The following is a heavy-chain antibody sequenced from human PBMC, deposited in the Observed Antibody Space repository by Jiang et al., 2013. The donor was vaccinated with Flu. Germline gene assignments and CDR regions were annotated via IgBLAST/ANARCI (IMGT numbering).Heavy chain of an antibody. Sequence: TLTLTCTFSGISDEMRVSWIRQPPGKALEWLARIDWGGEKVYSTSLKTRLTISKDTSRNQVVLTMTNMDPADTATYFCARPHGSSGWYYLDYWGQGILATVSS. CDR2: IDWGGEK. CDR3: ARPHGSSGWYYLDY. CDR1: GISDEMR. J-gene: IGHJ4*02. D-gene: IGHD6-19*01. V-gene: IGHV2-70*04.